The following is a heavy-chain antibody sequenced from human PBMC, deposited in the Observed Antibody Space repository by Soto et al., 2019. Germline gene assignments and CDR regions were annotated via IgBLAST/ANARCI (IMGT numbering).Heavy chain of an antibody. D-gene: IGHD3-3*01. CDR2: MNPNSGNT. V-gene: IGHV1-8*01. CDR1: GYTFTSYD. Sequence: ASVKVSCKASGYTFTSYDINWVRQATGQGLEWMGWMNPNSGNTGYAQKFQGRVTMTRNTSISTAYMELSSLRSEDTAVYYCATGYYDFWSGYFSDYYYGMDVWGHGTTVTVSS. J-gene: IGHJ6*02. CDR3: ATGYYDFWSGYFSDYYYGMDV.